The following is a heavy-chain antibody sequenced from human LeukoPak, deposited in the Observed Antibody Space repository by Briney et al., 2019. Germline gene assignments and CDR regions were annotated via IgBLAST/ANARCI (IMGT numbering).Heavy chain of an antibody. CDR2: ISNYDGRT. D-gene: IGHD3-3*01. J-gene: IGHJ3*02. Sequence: GASVKVSCKASGYTFTSYGVSWVRQAPGQAPEWMGWISNYDGRTHPAQKFQGRVTMTTDTSTSTAYLEVRSLRSDDTAVYYCARDFLEYGSTDYIDVFDIWGQGTMVTISS. V-gene: IGHV1-18*01. CDR1: GYTFTSYG. CDR3: ARDFLEYGSTDYIDVFDI.